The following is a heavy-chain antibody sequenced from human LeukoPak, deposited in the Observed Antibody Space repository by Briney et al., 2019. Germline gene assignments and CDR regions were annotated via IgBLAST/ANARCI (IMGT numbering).Heavy chain of an antibody. CDR2: IWSDGTNT. Sequence: GRSLRLSCAATGFTFNHYGMHWVRQAPGKGLEWVAVIWSDGTNTYYTDSVKGRFTISRVDSEKTVYLQMKSLRPEDTGVYYCARDAQRGFDYSNSLQQWGQGTPVTVST. CDR3: ARDAQRGFDYSNSLQQ. CDR1: GFTFNHYG. J-gene: IGHJ4*02. D-gene: IGHD4-11*01. V-gene: IGHV3-33*01.